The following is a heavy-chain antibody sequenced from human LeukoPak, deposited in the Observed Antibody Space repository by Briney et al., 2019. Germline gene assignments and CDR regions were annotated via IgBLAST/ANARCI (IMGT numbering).Heavy chain of an antibody. Sequence: SETLSLTCTVSGGSISSYYWSWIRQPAVKGLEWIGRIYTSGSTNYNPSLKSRVTMPVDTSKNQFSLKLSSVTAADTAVYYCARDQRVHYYDSSGYYFDYWGQGTLVTVSS. CDR1: GGSISSYY. D-gene: IGHD3-22*01. CDR3: ARDQRVHYYDSSGYYFDY. CDR2: IYTSGST. J-gene: IGHJ4*02. V-gene: IGHV4-4*07.